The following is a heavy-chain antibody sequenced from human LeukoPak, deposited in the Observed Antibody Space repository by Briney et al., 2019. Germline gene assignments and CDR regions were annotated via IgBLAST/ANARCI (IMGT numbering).Heavy chain of an antibody. CDR2: ISSSGSTI. D-gene: IGHD6-19*01. CDR1: GFTFSSYE. J-gene: IGHJ3*02. CDR3: ARDGGWDAFDI. V-gene: IGHV3-48*03. Sequence: GGSLRLSCAASGFTFSSYEMNWVRQAPGKGLEWFSYISSSGSTIYYADSVKGRFTISRDNAKNSLYLQMNSLRAEDTAVYYCARDGGWDAFDIWGQGTMVTVSS.